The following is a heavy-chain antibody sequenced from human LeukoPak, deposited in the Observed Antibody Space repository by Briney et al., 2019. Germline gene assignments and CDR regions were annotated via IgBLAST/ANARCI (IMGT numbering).Heavy chain of an antibody. J-gene: IGHJ4*02. Sequence: GGSLRLSCAASGFTFSSYGMHWVHQAPGKGLEWVAVIWYDGSNKYYADSVKGRFTISRDNSKNTLYLQMNSLRAEDTAVYYCAKSYSSGWYGPDYWGQGTLVTVSS. V-gene: IGHV3-33*06. D-gene: IGHD6-19*01. CDR2: IWYDGSNK. CDR3: AKSYSSGWYGPDY. CDR1: GFTFSSYG.